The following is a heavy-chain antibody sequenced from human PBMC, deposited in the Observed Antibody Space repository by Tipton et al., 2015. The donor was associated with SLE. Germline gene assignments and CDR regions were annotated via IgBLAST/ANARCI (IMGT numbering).Heavy chain of an antibody. CDR3: AKRPPGPSGLFDY. J-gene: IGHJ4*02. D-gene: IGHD3/OR15-3a*01. CDR1: GFTFSSYS. V-gene: IGHV3-48*01. Sequence: SLRLSCAASGFTFSSYSMNWVRQAPGKGLEWVSYISSSSSTIYYADSVKGRFTISRDNAKNSLYLQMNSLRAEDTAVYYCAKRPPGPSGLFDYWGQGTLVTVSS. CDR2: ISSSSSTI.